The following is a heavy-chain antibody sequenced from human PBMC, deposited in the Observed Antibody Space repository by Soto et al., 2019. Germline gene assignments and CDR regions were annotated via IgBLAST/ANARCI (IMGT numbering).Heavy chain of an antibody. D-gene: IGHD4-17*01. J-gene: IGHJ3*02. CDR2: IYSGGST. Sequence: GGSLRLSCAASGFTVSSNYMSWVRQAPGKGLEWVSVIYSGGSTYYADSVKGRFTISRHNSKNTLYLQMNSLRAEDTAVYYCARETGGDYVRAFDIWGQGTMVTVSS. V-gene: IGHV3-53*04. CDR1: GFTVSSNY. CDR3: ARETGGDYVRAFDI.